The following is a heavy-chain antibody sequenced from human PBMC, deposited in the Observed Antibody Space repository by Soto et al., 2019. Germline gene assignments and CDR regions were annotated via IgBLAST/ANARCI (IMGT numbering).Heavy chain of an antibody. CDR2: IWYDGSNK. CDR1: GFTFSSYG. CDR3: ARGGDYYYGMDV. Sequence: QVQLVESGGGVVQPGRSLRISCAASGFTFSSYGMHWVRQAPGKGLEWVAVIWYDGSNKYYAGSVKGRFTISRDISKNTLYLQMNSLRAVDTAVYYCARGGDYYYGMDVWGQGTTVTVSS. V-gene: IGHV3-33*01. J-gene: IGHJ6*02.